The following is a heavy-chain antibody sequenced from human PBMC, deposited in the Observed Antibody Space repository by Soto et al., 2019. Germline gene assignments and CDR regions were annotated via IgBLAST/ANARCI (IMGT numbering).Heavy chain of an antibody. CDR3: ARDGAPMETIFGVVLRYNWFDP. CDR1: GGSISSGGYY. Sequence: SETLSLTCTVSGGSISSGGYYWSWIRQHPGKGLEWVGYIYYTGSTSYNPSLKSRVTISVDTSKNQFSLNLTSVTAADTAVYYCARDGAPMETIFGVVLRYNWFDPWGQGTLVTV. J-gene: IGHJ5*02. CDR2: IYYTGST. D-gene: IGHD3-3*01. V-gene: IGHV4-31*03.